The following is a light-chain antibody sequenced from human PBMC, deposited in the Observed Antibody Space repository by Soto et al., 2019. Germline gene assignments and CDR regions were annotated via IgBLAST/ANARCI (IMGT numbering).Light chain of an antibody. CDR3: QQYNNWPWT. J-gene: IGKJ1*01. Sequence: EIVLTKSPATLSLSPGERATLSCRASQSVSSNYLAWYQQRPGQAPRLLIYGASSRATGIPDRFSGSGSGTEFTLTISSLQSEDFAVYYCQQYNNWPWTFGQVTNVDIK. CDR1: QSVSSN. CDR2: GAS. V-gene: IGKV3D-15*01.